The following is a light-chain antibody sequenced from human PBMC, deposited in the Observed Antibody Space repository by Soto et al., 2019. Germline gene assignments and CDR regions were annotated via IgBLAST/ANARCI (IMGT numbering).Light chain of an antibody. V-gene: IGLV2-14*01. J-gene: IGLJ1*01. CDR1: SSDIGAYDY. Sequence: QSALTQPASLSGSPGQSITISCTGTSSDIGAYDYVSWFQQHPGKAPKLMISEVNNRPSGVSNRFSGSKPGNTAYLTISGLQVEDESEYFCFSFTPTCTPVFGTGTKVTV. CDR2: EVN. CDR3: FSFTPTCTPV.